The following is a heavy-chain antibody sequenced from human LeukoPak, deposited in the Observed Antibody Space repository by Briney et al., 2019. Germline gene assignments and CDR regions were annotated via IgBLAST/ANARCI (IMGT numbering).Heavy chain of an antibody. CDR3: ARVITLRFLEWLLSSSYFDY. CDR2: ISAYNGNT. CDR1: GYTFTSYG. Sequence: ASVKVSCKASGYTFTSYGISRVRQAPGQGLEWMGWISAYNGNTNYAQKLQGRVTMTTDTSTSTAYMELRSLRSDDTAVYYCARVITLRFLEWLLSSSYFDYWGQGTLVTVSS. V-gene: IGHV1-18*01. J-gene: IGHJ4*02. D-gene: IGHD3-3*01.